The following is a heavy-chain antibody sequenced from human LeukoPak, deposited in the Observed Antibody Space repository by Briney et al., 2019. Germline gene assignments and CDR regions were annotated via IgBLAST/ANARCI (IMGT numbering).Heavy chain of an antibody. CDR2: FDPEVGET. D-gene: IGHD3-10*01. CDR3: ATVGNYYGSGSYYYWFDP. CDR1: GYSLTELS. J-gene: IGHJ5*02. Sequence: ASVKVSCKVSGYSLTELSMHWVRQAPGKGLEWMGGFDPEVGETVYAQKFQGRVTVTEDTSTDTAYMELSSLRSEDTAIYYCATVGNYYGSGSYYYWFDPWGQGTLVTVSS. V-gene: IGHV1-24*01.